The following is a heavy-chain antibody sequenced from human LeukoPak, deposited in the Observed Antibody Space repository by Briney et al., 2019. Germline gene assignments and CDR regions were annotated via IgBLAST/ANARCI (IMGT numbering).Heavy chain of an antibody. CDR2: RYLSGTT. Sequence: SETLSLTCVVSAYAISSGYSWGCIRQPPGKGLEWIVSRYLSGTTYYNPSLKSRVTISLDKSKQQSALKVRFVTAADTAVYYCANTDYGHYSGFEVWGQGIMVTVSS. J-gene: IGHJ3*01. CDR3: ANTDYGHYSGFEV. D-gene: IGHD4-17*01. CDR1: AYAISSGYS. V-gene: IGHV4-38-2*01.